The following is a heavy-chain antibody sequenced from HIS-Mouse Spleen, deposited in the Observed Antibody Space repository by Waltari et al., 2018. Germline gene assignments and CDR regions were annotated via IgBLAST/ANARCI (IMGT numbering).Heavy chain of an antibody. V-gene: IGHV3-66*04. CDR3: ARRARWTTVTTSDY. J-gene: IGHJ4*02. Sequence: EVQLVESGGGLVQPGGSLRLSCAASGFTVSSNYMSWVRQARGKGVEWVSVIDSGCSTDYADSVKGRFTISRDNSKNTLYLQMNSLRAEDTAVYYCARRARWTTVTTSDYWGQGTLVTVSS. D-gene: IGHD4-17*01. CDR1: GFTVSSNY. CDR2: IDSGCST.